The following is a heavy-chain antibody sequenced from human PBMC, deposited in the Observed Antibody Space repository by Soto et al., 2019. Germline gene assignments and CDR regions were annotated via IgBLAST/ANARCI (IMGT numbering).Heavy chain of an antibody. CDR3: ARRVGTSSSGWVLFDY. D-gene: IGHD6-19*01. CDR2: IYPGDSDT. J-gene: IGHJ4*02. V-gene: IGHV5-51*01. Sequence: GESLKISCKGSGYSFTSYWIGWVRQMPGKGLEWMGIIYPGDSDTRYSPSFQGQVTISADKSISTAYLQWSSLKASDTAMYYCARRVGTSSSGWVLFDYWGQGTLVTVSS. CDR1: GYSFTSYW.